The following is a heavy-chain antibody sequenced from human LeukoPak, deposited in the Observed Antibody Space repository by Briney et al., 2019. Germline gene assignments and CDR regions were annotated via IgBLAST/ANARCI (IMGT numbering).Heavy chain of an antibody. D-gene: IGHD2-21*01. Sequence: GGSLRLSCAASGFTFSDYAMSWVRQAPGKGLEWVSGISAGGSTTFYADSVRGRFTISRDNSKNTLFLQMNSLRAEDAALYYCAKGTISVLDYWGQGTLVT. CDR1: GFTFSDYA. CDR2: ISAGGSTT. CDR3: AKGTISVLDY. J-gene: IGHJ4*02. V-gene: IGHV3-23*01.